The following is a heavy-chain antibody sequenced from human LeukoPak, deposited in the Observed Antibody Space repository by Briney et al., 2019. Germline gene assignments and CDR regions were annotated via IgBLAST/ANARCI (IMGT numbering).Heavy chain of an antibody. V-gene: IGHV4-30-2*01. Sequence: PSQTLSLTCAVSGGSINSGGYSWSWIRQPPGKGLEWIGYIYESGCTYYNPSLKSRVTMSLDRSKRQISLKLSSVTAADTAVYYCARVPNYYDAFSYFDFWGQGTLVTVSS. CDR2: IYESGCT. D-gene: IGHD3-22*01. J-gene: IGHJ4*02. CDR3: ARVPNYYDAFSYFDF. CDR1: GGSINSGGYS.